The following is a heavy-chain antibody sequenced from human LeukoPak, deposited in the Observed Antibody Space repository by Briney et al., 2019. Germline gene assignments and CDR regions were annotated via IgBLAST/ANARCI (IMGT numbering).Heavy chain of an antibody. CDR2: INPNSGGT. J-gene: IGHJ6*02. CDR1: GYIFTDYY. Sequence: EASVKVSCKASGYIFTDYYMHWVRQAPGQELGWMGRINPNSGGTNYAQKFQGRVTMTSDTSISTAYMELSRLRSDDTAVYYCARGSSSYYVYYGMDVWGQGTTVTVSS. CDR3: ARGSSSYYVYYGMDV. V-gene: IGHV1-2*06. D-gene: IGHD6-13*01.